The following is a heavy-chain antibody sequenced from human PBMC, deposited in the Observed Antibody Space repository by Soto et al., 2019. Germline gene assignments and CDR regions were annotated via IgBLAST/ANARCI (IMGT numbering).Heavy chain of an antibody. V-gene: IGHV1-8*01. CDR3: ATRGSGSLDAFDI. J-gene: IGHJ3*02. CDR1: GYTFTSYE. CDR2: MNPNSGNT. D-gene: IGHD3-10*01. Sequence: QVQLVQSGAEVKKPGASVKVSCKASGYTFTSYEINWVRQATGQGFEWMGWMNPNSGNTAYAQKFKGRVTMTRNTSISTAYMELSSLRSEDTAVYYCATRGSGSLDAFDIWGQGTMVTVSS.